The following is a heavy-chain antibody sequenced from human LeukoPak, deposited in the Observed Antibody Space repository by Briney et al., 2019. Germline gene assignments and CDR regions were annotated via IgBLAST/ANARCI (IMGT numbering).Heavy chain of an antibody. J-gene: IGHJ4*02. Sequence: SETLSLTCTVSGGSISSYYWSWIRQPPGKGLEWIGYIYYSGSTNYNPSLKSRVTISVDTSKNQFSLSLSSVTAADTAVYYCARAFYRSSWYYFDYWGQGTLVTVSS. CDR3: ARAFYRSSWYYFDY. CDR2: IYYSGST. V-gene: IGHV4-59*01. CDR1: GGSISSYY. D-gene: IGHD6-13*01.